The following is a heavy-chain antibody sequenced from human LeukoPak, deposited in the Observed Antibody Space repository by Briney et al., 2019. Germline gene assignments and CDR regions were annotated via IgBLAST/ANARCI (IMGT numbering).Heavy chain of an antibody. D-gene: IGHD3-22*01. CDR2: ISAYNGNT. CDR1: GYTFTSYG. CDR3: AREDSSGYSDNWFDP. Sequence: ASVTVSCKASGYTFTSYGISWVRQAPGQGLEWMGWISAYNGNTNYAQKLQGRVTMTTDTSTSTAYMELRSLRSDDTAVYYCAREDSSGYSDNWFDPWGQGTLVTVSS. J-gene: IGHJ5*02. V-gene: IGHV1-18*01.